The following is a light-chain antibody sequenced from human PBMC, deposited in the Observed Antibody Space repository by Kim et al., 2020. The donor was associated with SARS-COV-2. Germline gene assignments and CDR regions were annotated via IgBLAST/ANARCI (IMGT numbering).Light chain of an antibody. Sequence: SASVGDRVTITCQASQDITNYLNWYQQKPGQAPKLLISYASILEAGVPSRFSGSGSGTHFTFTISSLQPEDLATYYCQQYDDVFTFGGGTKVDIK. J-gene: IGKJ4*01. CDR1: QDITNY. V-gene: IGKV1-33*01. CDR2: YAS. CDR3: QQYDDVFT.